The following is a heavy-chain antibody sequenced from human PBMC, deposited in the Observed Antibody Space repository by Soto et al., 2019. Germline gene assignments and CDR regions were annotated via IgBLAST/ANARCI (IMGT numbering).Heavy chain of an antibody. CDR3: ANGLGPTTGIDY. CDR1: GGSISSGDYS. D-gene: IGHD3-9*01. CDR2: VYNSGIT. V-gene: IGHV4-30-4*01. Sequence: PSETLSLTCTVSGGSISSGDYSWSWVRQSPGKGLEWIGHVYNSGITYYNPSLKSRVVISLDTSKNQFSLRMTSLTAADTAVYYCANGLGPTTGIDYWGQGTLVTVSS. J-gene: IGHJ4*02.